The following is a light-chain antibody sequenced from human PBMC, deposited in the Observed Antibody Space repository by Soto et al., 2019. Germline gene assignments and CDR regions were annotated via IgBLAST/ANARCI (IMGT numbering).Light chain of an antibody. J-gene: IGLJ2*01. V-gene: IGLV2-23*01. CDR1: SSDVGRFNL. Sequence: QSVLTQPASVSGSPGQSITISCTGTSSDVGRFNLVSWYQQHPGKAPKLMIYEGSKRPSGVSNRFSGSKSGNTASLTISGLQAEDEADYYCCSYAGSSLVVFGGGTKLTVL. CDR2: EGS. CDR3: CSYAGSSLVV.